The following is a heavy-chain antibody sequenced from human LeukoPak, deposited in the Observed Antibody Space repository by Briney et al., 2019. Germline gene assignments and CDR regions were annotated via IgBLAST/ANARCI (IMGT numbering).Heavy chain of an antibody. V-gene: IGHV4-38-2*02. D-gene: IGHD6-6*01. J-gene: IGHJ4*02. CDR1: GYSISSGYY. Sequence: SETLSLTCTVSGYSISSGYYWGWIRQPPGKGLEWIGSIYDSGSTYYNPSLKSRVTISVDTSKNQFSLKLSSVTAADTAVYYCARGGSSGRGHYFDYWGQGTLVTVSS. CDR2: IYDSGST. CDR3: ARGGSSGRGHYFDY.